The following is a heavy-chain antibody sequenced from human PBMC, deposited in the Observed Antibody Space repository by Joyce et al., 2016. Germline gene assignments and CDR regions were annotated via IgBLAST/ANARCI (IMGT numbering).Heavy chain of an antibody. J-gene: IGHJ4*02. CDR1: GLTVSNND. Sequence: EVQLVESGGGLIQPGGSLRLSCAASGLTVSNNDMTWVRQAPGKGLEWVSFIYSGGDTYYADSVKGRFTISRDKNTLYLQMNSLRVEDTAVYYCARVPGFHWGQGTLVTVSS. CDR2: IYSGGDT. CDR3: ARVPGFH. V-gene: IGHV3-53*01.